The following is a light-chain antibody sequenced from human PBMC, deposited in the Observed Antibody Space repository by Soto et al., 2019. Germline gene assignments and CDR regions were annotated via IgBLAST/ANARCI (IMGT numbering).Light chain of an antibody. CDR1: QSVSSN. J-gene: IGKJ5*01. CDR3: QQYNNWPFIT. CDR2: GAS. Sequence: EIVLTQSPATLSLSPGERATLSCRASQSVSSNLAWYQQKPGQSPRPLIYGASSRATGIPARFSGSGSGTEFTLTISSLQSEDFAVYYCQQYNNWPFITFGQGTRLEIK. V-gene: IGKV3-15*01.